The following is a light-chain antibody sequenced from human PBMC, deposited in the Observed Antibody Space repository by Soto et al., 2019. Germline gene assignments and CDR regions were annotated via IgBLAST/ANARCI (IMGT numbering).Light chain of an antibody. J-gene: IGKJ2*01. CDR1: QDISSW. CDR3: QQANTFPYT. CDR2: AAS. V-gene: IGKV1-12*01. Sequence: DIQMTQSPSSVSASVGDRVTITCWASQDISSWLAWYQQKPGKAPKLLIYAASSLQSGVPPRFSGSGSGTDFTLTITSLQPEDFAIYYCQQANTFPYTFGQGTKLEIK.